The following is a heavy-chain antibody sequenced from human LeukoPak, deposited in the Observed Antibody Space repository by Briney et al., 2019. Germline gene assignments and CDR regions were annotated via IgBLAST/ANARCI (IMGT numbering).Heavy chain of an antibody. CDR2: IKIDGSST. V-gene: IGHV3-74*01. D-gene: IGHD3-10*01. Sequence: GGSLRLSCAASGFTFDDYAMHWVRQAPGKGLEWVSRIKIDGSSTFYADSVKGRFTISRDNAKNTLYLQMTSLRAEDTAVYYCARLGARSGSYDYWGQGTLVTVSS. CDR3: ARLGARSGSYDY. J-gene: IGHJ4*02. CDR1: GFTFDDYA.